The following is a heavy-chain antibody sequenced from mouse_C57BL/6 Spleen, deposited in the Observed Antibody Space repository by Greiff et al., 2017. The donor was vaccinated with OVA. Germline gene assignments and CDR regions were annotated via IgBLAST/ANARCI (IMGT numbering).Heavy chain of an antibody. CDR3: ARSIYDGYYGYYAMDY. CDR2: IYPGSGST. D-gene: IGHD2-3*01. Sequence: VQLQQPGAELVKPGASVKMSCKASGYTFTSYWITWVKQRPGQGLEWIGDIYPGSGSTNYNEKFKSKATLTVDTSSSTAYMQLSSLTSEDSAVYYCARSIYDGYYGYYAMDYWGQGTSVTVSS. V-gene: IGHV1-55*01. CDR1: GYTFTSYW. J-gene: IGHJ4*01.